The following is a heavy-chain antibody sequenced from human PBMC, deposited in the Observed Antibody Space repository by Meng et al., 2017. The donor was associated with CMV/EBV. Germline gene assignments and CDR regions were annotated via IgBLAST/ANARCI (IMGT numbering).Heavy chain of an antibody. CDR2: ISTAGDT. J-gene: IGHJ6*02. CDR3: ARARDFWSGYYGMDV. V-gene: IGHV3-13*01. D-gene: IGHD3-3*01. CDR1: GFTFSSYD. Sequence: GESLKISCAASGFTFSSYDMHWVRQATGKGLEWVSAISTAGDTYYPGSVKGRFTISRENAKNSLYLQMNSLRAGDTAVYYCARARDFWSGYYGMDVWGQGTTVTVSS.